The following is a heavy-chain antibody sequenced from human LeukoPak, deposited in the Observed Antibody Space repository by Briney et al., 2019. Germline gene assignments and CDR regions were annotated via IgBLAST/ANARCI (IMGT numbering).Heavy chain of an antibody. CDR3: AKDQGYYDSSGYFDY. J-gene: IGHJ4*02. Sequence: GGSLRLSCAASGFTFSSYGMHWARQAPGKGLEWVAVISYDGSNKYYADSVKGRFTISKDNSKNTLYLQMNSLRAEDTAVYYCAKDQGYYDSSGYFDYWGQGTLVTVSS. CDR1: GFTFSSYG. V-gene: IGHV3-30*18. CDR2: ISYDGSNK. D-gene: IGHD3-22*01.